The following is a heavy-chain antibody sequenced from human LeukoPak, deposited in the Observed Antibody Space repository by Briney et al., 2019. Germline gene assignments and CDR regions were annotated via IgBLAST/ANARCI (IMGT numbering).Heavy chain of an antibody. CDR1: GFTFSDSV. V-gene: IGHV3-23*01. Sequence: GESLRLSCVASGFTFSDSVMSWIRQAPGKGLDLDSAISGDAGVTFYADSVKDRFTISRDNSKNTVYLQMNSLRAEDTATYYCAKVGYCTNNCFRTHDYWGQGALVTVSS. CDR2: ISGDAGVT. CDR3: AKVGYCTNNCFRTHDY. J-gene: IGHJ4*02. D-gene: IGHD2-8*01.